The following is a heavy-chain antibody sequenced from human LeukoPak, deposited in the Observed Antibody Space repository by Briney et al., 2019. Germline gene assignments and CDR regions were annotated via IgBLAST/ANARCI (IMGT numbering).Heavy chain of an antibody. V-gene: IGHV3-7*01. CDR1: GFTFHRCW. CDR2: MDPSGTHK. D-gene: IGHD2-8*01. CDR3: AIWASDNN. J-gene: IGHJ4*02. Sequence: GGSLRLSCAPSGFTFHRCWKLWVRQVPGKGLEWVANMDPSGTHKRYVDSVRGRFTISKDNSGTSFYLEMSSLTVDDTAIYYCAIWASDNNGGQGTLVTVPS.